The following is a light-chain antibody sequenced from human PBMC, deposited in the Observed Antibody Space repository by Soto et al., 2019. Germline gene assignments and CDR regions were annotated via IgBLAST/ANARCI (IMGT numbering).Light chain of an antibody. CDR2: DVS. J-gene: IGLJ2*01. CDR1: SSDVGGYNF. V-gene: IGLV2-11*01. Sequence: QSVLTQPRSVSGSPGQSVTISCTGTSSDVGGYNFVSWYQQFPGKVPKLIIYDVSQRPSGVPDRFSASKSDNTASLTISGLQAEDEADYYCCSYAGSSPLFGGGTKVTVL. CDR3: CSYAGSSPL.